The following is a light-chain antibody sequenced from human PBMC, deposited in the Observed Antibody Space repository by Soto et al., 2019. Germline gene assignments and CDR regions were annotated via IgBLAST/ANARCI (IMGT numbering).Light chain of an antibody. CDR3: QQYHNWVT. J-gene: IGKJ4*01. Sequence: EIVMTQSPSTLSVSPGERATLSCRTSQSVSFNLAWYQQKPGQAPRLLIYGASTRATGIPARFSGSGSGTEFTLSISSLQSEDFAVYYCQQYHNWVTFGGGTKVDIK. V-gene: IGKV3D-15*01. CDR2: GAS. CDR1: QSVSFN.